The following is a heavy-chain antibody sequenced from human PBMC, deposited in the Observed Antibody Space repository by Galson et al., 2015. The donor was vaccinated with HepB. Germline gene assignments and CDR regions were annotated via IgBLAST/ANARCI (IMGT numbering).Heavy chain of an antibody. Sequence: SVKVSCKVSGYTLTELSMHWVRQAPGKGLEWMGGFDPEDGETIYAQKFQGRVTMTEDTSTDTAYMELSSLRSEDTAVYYCATAQWIQLWPSFDYWGQGTLVTVSS. D-gene: IGHD5-18*01. CDR1: GYTLTELS. V-gene: IGHV1-24*01. CDR3: ATAQWIQLWPSFDY. CDR2: FDPEDGET. J-gene: IGHJ4*02.